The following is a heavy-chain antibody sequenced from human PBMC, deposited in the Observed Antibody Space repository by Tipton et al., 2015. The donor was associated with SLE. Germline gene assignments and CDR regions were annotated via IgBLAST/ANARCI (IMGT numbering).Heavy chain of an antibody. CDR3: ARGGAGVDY. CDR2: IYYSGST. D-gene: IGHD2-15*01. J-gene: IGHJ4*02. Sequence: TLSLTCTVSGGSISSYYWSWIRQPPGKGLEWIGYIYYSGSTNYNPSLKSRVTISVDTSKNQFSLKLSSVTAADTTVYYCARGGAGVDYWSQGTLVTVSS. V-gene: IGHV4-59*01. CDR1: GGSISSYY.